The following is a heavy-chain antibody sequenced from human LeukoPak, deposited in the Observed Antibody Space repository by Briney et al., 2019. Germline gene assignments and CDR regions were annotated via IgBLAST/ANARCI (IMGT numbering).Heavy chain of an antibody. Sequence: GGSLRLSCAASGFTFSSYWMTWVRQAPGKGLEWVANLNPDGSRKFYVDSVKGRFTISRNNAKNSLYLQMHSLRAEDTALYYCARDAYDDSSESWGQGTLVTVSS. J-gene: IGHJ5*02. CDR3: ARDAYDDSSES. D-gene: IGHD3-3*01. CDR1: GFTFSSYW. CDR2: LNPDGSRK. V-gene: IGHV3-7*01.